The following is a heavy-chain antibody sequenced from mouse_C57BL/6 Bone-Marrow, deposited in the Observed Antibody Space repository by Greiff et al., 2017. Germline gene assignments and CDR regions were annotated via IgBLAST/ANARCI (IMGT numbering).Heavy chain of an antibody. Sequence: EVQLVESGAELVRPGASVKLSCTASGFNIKDDYMHWVKQRPEQGLEWIGWIDPENGDTEYASKFQGKATITADSSSNTAYLQLSSLTSEDTAVYYCTTKIYYDYDWFAYWGQGTLVTVSA. CDR3: TTKIYYDYDWFAY. J-gene: IGHJ3*01. V-gene: IGHV14-4*01. CDR1: GFNIKDDY. CDR2: IDPENGDT. D-gene: IGHD2-4*01.